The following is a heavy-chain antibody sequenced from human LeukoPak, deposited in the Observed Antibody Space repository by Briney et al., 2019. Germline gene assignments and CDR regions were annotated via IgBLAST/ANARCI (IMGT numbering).Heavy chain of an antibody. J-gene: IGHJ4*02. CDR1: GYTFTGYY. CDR2: INPNSGGT. CDR3: ARDLFKGDGYNN. Sequence: ASVKDSCKASGYTFTGYYMHWVRQAPGQGLEWMGWINPNSGGTNYAQKFQGRVTMTRDTSISTAYMELSRLRSDDTAVYYCARDLFKGDGYNNCGQGTLVTVSS. D-gene: IGHD5-24*01. V-gene: IGHV1-2*02.